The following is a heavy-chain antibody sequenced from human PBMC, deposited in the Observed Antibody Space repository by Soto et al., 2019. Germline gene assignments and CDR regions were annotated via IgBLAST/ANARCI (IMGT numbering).Heavy chain of an antibody. J-gene: IGHJ1*01. CDR2: INWNSGSI. CDR1: GFTFDDYA. D-gene: IGHD6-13*01. Sequence: EVQLVESGGGLVQPGRSLRLSCAASGFTFDDYAMHWVRQVPGKGLEWVSGINWNSGSIGYADSVKGRFAISRDNAKNSLHLQMNSLRAEDTAFYYCVKDESINWYSGHFRHWGQGTLLTVSS. CDR3: VKDESINWYSGHFRH. V-gene: IGHV3-9*01.